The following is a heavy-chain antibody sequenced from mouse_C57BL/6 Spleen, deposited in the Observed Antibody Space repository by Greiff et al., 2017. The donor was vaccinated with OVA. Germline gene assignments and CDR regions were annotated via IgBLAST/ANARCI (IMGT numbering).Heavy chain of an antibody. J-gene: IGHJ2*01. CDR1: GFTFSDYG. D-gene: IGHD1-2*01. CDR2: ISSGSSTI. CDR3: ASEDYYGPSPNYFDY. V-gene: IGHV5-17*01. Sequence: EVQLVESGGGLVKPGGSLKLSCAASGFTFSDYGMHWVRQAPEKGLEWVAYISSGSSTIYYADTVKGRFTISRDNAKNTLFLQMTSLRSEDTAMYYCASEDYYGPSPNYFDYWGQGTTLTVSS.